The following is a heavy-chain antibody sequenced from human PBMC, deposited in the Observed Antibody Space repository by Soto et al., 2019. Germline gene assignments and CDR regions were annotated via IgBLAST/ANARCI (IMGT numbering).Heavy chain of an antibody. D-gene: IGHD1-1*01. CDR1: GDTFKNCV. CDR3: AAERGFVQLSVV. Sequence: QVQVVQSGVEVRRPGYSVKVSCKASGDTFKNCVISWVRQAPGQGLEWMGGIIPLFGTTDFAQRFQGRLTITTDESTTTAYMELSRLRSEDTATYYCAAERGFVQLSVVWGQGTTVIVSS. J-gene: IGHJ6*02. V-gene: IGHV1-69*01. CDR2: IIPLFGTT.